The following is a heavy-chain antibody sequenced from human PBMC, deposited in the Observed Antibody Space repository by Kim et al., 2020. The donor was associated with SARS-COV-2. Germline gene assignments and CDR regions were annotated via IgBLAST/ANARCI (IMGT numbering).Heavy chain of an antibody. V-gene: IGHV3-30*18. CDR3: AKDLSYYYDSSGYSVRLPCLNYYYGMDV. Sequence: GGSLRLSCAASGFTFSSYGMHWVRQAPGKGLEWVAVISYDGSNKHYADSVKGRFTISRDNSKNTLYLQMNSLRAEDTAVYYCAKDLSYYYDSSGYSVRLPCLNYYYGMDVWRQGPTFPLSS. D-gene: IGHD3-22*01. J-gene: IGHJ6*02. CDR1: GFTFSSYG. CDR2: ISYDGSNK.